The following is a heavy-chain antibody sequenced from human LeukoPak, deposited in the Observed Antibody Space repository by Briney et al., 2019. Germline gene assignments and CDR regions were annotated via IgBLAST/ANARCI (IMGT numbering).Heavy chain of an antibody. CDR3: ACIAVAGTPLIDEYFQH. CDR1: GYTFTSYG. V-gene: IGHV1-18*01. D-gene: IGHD6-19*01. J-gene: IGHJ1*01. Sequence: ASVKVSCKASGYTFTSYGISWVRQAPGQGLEWMGWISAYNGNTNYAQKLQGRVTMTTDTSTSTAYMELRSLRSDDTAVYYCACIAVAGTPLIDEYFQHWGQGTLVTVSS. CDR2: ISAYNGNT.